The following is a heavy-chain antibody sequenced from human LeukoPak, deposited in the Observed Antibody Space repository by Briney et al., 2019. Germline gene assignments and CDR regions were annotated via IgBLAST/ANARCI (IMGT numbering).Heavy chain of an antibody. CDR2: IFGSGDST. CDR3: AKDQKPDSGYDIDY. V-gene: IGHV3-23*01. J-gene: IGHJ4*02. D-gene: IGHD5-12*01. Sequence: GGSLRLSCAASGFTISTYGMNWVRQAPRKGLEWVSVIFGSGDSTYYADSVKGRFTISRDKSKNTLYLQMHSLRAEDTAVYYCAKDQKPDSGYDIDYWGQETLVTVSS. CDR1: GFTISTYG.